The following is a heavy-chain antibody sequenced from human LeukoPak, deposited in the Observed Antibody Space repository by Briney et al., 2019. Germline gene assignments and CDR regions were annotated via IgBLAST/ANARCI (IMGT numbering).Heavy chain of an antibody. CDR2: IYYSGST. Sequence: ETLSLTCTVSGGSISSSSYYWGWIRQPPGKGLEWIGSIYYSGSTYYNPSLKSRVTISVDTSKNQFSLKLSSVTAADTAVYYCARPTTYYYDSSGYYPDAFDIWGQGTMVTVSS. J-gene: IGHJ3*02. CDR3: ARPTTYYYDSSGYYPDAFDI. V-gene: IGHV4-39*01. CDR1: GGSISSSSYY. D-gene: IGHD3-22*01.